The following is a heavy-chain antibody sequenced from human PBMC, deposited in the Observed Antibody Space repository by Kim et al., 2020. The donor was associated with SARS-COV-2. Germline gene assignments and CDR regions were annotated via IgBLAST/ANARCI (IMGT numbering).Heavy chain of an antibody. V-gene: IGHV4-59*08. Sequence: SETLSLTCTVSGGSIINYYWGWIRQPPGKGLEWVGQIFYSGDTKYDPFRKSRVSISLDTSKTQFSLTLSSVTAADTAVFYCARWRGTKDYYTAMPVDIWG. CDR1: GGSIINYY. D-gene: IGHD3-3*01. CDR3: ARWRGTKDYYTAMPVDI. J-gene: IGHJ3*02. CDR2: IFYSGDT.